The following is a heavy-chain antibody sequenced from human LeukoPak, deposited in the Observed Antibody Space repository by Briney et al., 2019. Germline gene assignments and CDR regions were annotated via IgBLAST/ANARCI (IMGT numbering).Heavy chain of an antibody. J-gene: IGHJ6*02. CDR1: GFTFSSYE. Sequence: GGSLRLSCAASGFTFSSYEMNWVRQAPGKGLEWVSYISSSGSTIYYADSVKGRFTISRDNAKNSLYLQMNSLRAEDTAVYYCARDMATIIPGMDVWGQGTTVTVSS. V-gene: IGHV3-48*03. D-gene: IGHD5-24*01. CDR2: ISSSGSTI. CDR3: ARDMATIIPGMDV.